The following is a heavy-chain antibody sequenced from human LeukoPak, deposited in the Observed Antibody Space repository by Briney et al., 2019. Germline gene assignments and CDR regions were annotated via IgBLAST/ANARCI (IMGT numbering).Heavy chain of an antibody. D-gene: IGHD2-8*01. CDR3: ARGRLVYAIRGGSRDFDY. CDR1: GGSFSGYY. Sequence: SETLSLTCAVYGGSFSGYYWSWIRQPPGKGLEWIGEINHSGSTNYNPSLKSRVTISVDTSKKQFSLKLSSVTAADTAVYYCARGRLVYAIRGGSRDFDYWGQGTLVTVSS. CDR2: INHSGST. J-gene: IGHJ4*02. V-gene: IGHV4-34*01.